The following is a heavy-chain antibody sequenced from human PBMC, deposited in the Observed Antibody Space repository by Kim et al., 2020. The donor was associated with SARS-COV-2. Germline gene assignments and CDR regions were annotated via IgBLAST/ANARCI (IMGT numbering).Heavy chain of an antibody. D-gene: IGHD3-10*01. J-gene: IGHJ6*02. V-gene: IGHV3-30*02. Sequence: SMKGRFTISRDNSQNTLYLQMNSLRTEDTAVYYCAKVRGVVLYYFYGMDVWGQGTTVTVSS. CDR3: AKVRGVVLYYFYGMDV.